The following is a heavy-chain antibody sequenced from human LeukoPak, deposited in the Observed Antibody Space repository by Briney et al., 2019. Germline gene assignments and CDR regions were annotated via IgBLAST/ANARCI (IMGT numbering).Heavy chain of an antibody. CDR1: GFPFIEYS. CDR2: IGIDSGNT. J-gene: IGHJ4*02. CDR3: ARDHNYAFDN. Sequence: GGSLRLSCTASGFPFIEYSMNWVRQAPGKGLEWISYIGIDSGNTKYADSVRGRFTISADKAKNSLCLQMNSLRVEDTAVYYCARDHNYAFDNWGQGTLVSVSS. V-gene: IGHV3-48*01. D-gene: IGHD1-1*01.